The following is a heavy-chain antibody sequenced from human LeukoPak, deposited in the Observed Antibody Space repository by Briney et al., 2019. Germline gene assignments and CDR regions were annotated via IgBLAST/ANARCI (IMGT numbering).Heavy chain of an antibody. J-gene: IGHJ4*02. V-gene: IGHV4-38-2*02. CDR3: ARVRRSRLAELDY. Sequence: KPSETLSLTCTVSGYSISGGYYWGWIRQPPGKGLEWIGTIYHSGNTYYNPSPKSRVTISIDTSKNQFSLKLRSVTATDTAVYYCARVRRSRLAELDYWGQGTLVTVSS. CDR1: GYSISGGYY. CDR2: IYHSGNT. D-gene: IGHD3-16*01.